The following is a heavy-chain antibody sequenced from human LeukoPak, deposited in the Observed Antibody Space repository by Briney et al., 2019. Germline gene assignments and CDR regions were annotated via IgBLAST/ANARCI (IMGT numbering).Heavy chain of an antibody. V-gene: IGHV3-9*01. CDR3: ARVYRRYFDY. J-gene: IGHJ4*02. D-gene: IGHD1-14*01. CDR2: ISWNSGSI. CDR1: GFTFDDYA. Sequence: PGGSLRLSCAASGFTFDDYAMHWVRQAPGKGLEWVSGISWNSGSIGYADSVKGRFTISRDNAKNSLYLQMNSLRAEDTAVYYCARVYRRYFDYWGQGTLVTVSS.